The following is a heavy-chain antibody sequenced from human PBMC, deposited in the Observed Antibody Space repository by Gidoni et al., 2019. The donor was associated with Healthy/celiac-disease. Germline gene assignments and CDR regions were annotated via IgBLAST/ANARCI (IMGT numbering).Heavy chain of an antibody. V-gene: IGHV3-48*03. D-gene: IGHD1-1*01. CDR1: GFTFSSYA. Sequence: EVQLVESGGGLVQPGGSLRLSCAASGFTFSSYAMNWVRQAPGKGLEWVSYISSSGSTIYYADSVKGRFTISRDNAKNSLYLQMNSLRADDTAVYYCAREANWNPLPLYGMDVWGQGTTVTVSS. CDR2: ISSSGSTI. J-gene: IGHJ6*02. CDR3: AREANWNPLPLYGMDV.